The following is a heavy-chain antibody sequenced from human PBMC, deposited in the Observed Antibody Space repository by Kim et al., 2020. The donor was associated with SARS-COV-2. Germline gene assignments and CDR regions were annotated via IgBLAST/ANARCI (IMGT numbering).Heavy chain of an antibody. CDR3: ARAGSNYGYGSGYYYYYGMDV. D-gene: IGHD3-10*01. J-gene: IGHJ6*02. V-gene: IGHV1-2*05. CDR1: GYTFTGYY. Sequence: ASVKVSCKASGYTFTGYYMHWVRQAPGQGLEWMGRINPNSGGTNHAQKFQGRVTMTRDTSISTAYMELSRLSSDDTVVYYCARAGSNYGYGSGYYYYYGMDVWGQGTTVTVSS. CDR2: INPNSGGT.